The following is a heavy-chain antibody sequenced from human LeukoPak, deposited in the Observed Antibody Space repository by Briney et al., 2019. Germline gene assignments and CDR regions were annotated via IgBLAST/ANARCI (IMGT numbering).Heavy chain of an antibody. V-gene: IGHV1-69*05. J-gene: IGHJ6*03. CDR1: GGTFSSYA. Sequence: GASVKVSCKASGGTFSSYAISWVRQAPGQGLEWMGGIIPIFGTANYAQKFQGRVTITTDESTSTAYMELSSLRSEDTAVYYCARDRGLRELLNYYYYYMDAWGKGTTVTVSS. D-gene: IGHD1-26*01. CDR3: ARDRGLRELLNYYYYYMDA. CDR2: IIPIFGTA.